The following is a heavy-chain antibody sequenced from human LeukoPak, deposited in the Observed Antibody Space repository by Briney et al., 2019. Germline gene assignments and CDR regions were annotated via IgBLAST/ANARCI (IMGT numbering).Heavy chain of an antibody. Sequence: GGYLRLSCAASGFTFTSYWMHWVRQAPGKGLVWVSRINSDGSSTSYADSVKGRFTISRDNAKNTLYLQMNSLRAEDTAVYYCARDPRRGPTGGAFDIWGQGTMVTVSS. CDR2: INSDGSST. J-gene: IGHJ3*02. D-gene: IGHD1-14*01. V-gene: IGHV3-74*01. CDR3: ARDPRRGPTGGAFDI. CDR1: GFTFTSYW.